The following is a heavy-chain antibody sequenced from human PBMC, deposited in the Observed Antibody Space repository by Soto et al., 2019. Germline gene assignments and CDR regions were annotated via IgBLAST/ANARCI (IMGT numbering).Heavy chain of an antibody. V-gene: IGHV3-74*01. CDR3: ARDRTTSMSPYYYYGMDV. Sequence: PVGPLRLSCAASGVTFRSYGMHWVRQAPGKGLVWVSRSITDGRSTSYADSWKGRFTISRESATNTLYLQMDGTRAEGTSEYSGARDRTTSMSPYYYYGMDVWGQGTTVTVSS. CDR2: SITDGRST. D-gene: IGHD4-4*01. CDR1: GVTFRSYG. J-gene: IGHJ6*02.